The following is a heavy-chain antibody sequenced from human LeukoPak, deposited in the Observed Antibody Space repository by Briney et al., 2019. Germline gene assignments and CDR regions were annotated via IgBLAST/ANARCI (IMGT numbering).Heavy chain of an antibody. J-gene: IGHJ4*02. CDR2: ISSSVSTI. V-gene: IGHV3-48*03. CDR3: ARGLPVRGVNTDY. Sequence: GGSLRLSCAASGFTFSSYEMNWVRQAPGKGLEWVSYISSSVSTIYYADSVKGRFTISRDNAKNSLYLQMNSLRAEETAVYYCARGLPVRGVNTDYWGQGTLVTVSS. D-gene: IGHD3-10*01. CDR1: GFTFSSYE.